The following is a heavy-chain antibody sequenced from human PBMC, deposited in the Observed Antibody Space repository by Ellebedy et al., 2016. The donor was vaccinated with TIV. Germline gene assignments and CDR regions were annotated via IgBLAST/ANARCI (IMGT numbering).Heavy chain of an antibody. J-gene: IGHJ4*02. CDR3: ARHGLGFGNIDY. V-gene: IGHV4-39*01. Sequence: AWVRQAPGKGLEWVGYIYYSGSTYYNPSLKSRVTISVDTSKNQFSLKLSSVTAADTAVYYCARHGLGFGNIDYWGQGTLVTVSS. D-gene: IGHD3-10*01. CDR2: IYYSGST.